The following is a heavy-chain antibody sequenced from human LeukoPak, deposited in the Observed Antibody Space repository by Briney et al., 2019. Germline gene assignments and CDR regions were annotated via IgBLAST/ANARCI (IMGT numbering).Heavy chain of an antibody. D-gene: IGHD3-10*01. CDR3: ARVPNYYGSGSYAAYYYYYGMDV. CDR2: INHSGST. Sequence: PSETLSLTCAVYGGSFNIYYWSWIRQPPGKGLEWIGEINHSGSTNYNPSLKSRVTISVDTSKNQFSLKLSSVTAADTAVYYCARVPNYYGSGSYAAYYYYYGMDVWGQGTTVTVSS. CDR1: GGSFNIYY. J-gene: IGHJ6*02. V-gene: IGHV4-34*01.